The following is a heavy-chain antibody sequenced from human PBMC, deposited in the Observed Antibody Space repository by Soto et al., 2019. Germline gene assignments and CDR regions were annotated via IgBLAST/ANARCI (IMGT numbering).Heavy chain of an antibody. Sequence: SETLSLTCTVSGGSISSSSYYWGWIRQPPGKGLEWIGSIYYSGSTYYNPSLKSRVTISVDTSKNQFSLKLSSVTAADTAVYYCASFFPGRYCSSTSCSTNPSNYGMDVWGQGTTVTVSS. CDR1: GGSISSSSYY. CDR3: ASFFPGRYCSSTSCSTNPSNYGMDV. J-gene: IGHJ6*02. V-gene: IGHV4-39*01. D-gene: IGHD2-2*01. CDR2: IYYSGST.